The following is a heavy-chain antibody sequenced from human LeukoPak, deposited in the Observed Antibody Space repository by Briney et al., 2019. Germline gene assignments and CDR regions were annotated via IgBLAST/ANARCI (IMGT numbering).Heavy chain of an antibody. D-gene: IGHD6-6*01. CDR2: ISAYNGNT. CDR1: VYTFTSYG. V-gene: IGHV1-18*01. CDR3: ARLPNQYSSYDY. Sequence: ASVNVSFKPSVYTFTSYGISWVRQAPGQGLEWMGWISAYNGNTNYAEKLQGRVTMPTDTSTSTAYMELRSLRSDDTAVYYCARLPNQYSSYDYWGQGTLVTVSS. J-gene: IGHJ4*02.